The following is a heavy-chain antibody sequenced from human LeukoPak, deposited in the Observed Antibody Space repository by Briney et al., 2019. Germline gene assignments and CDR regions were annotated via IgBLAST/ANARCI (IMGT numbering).Heavy chain of an antibody. D-gene: IGHD5-24*01. J-gene: IGHJ4*02. CDR3: ARSREGYNFLGEND. Sequence: GGSLRLSCAASGFTFSSYWIHWVRQAPGKGLVRVSRINSDSSSTSYADSVKGRFTISRDNAKNTLYLQMNSLRAEDTAVYYCARSREGYNFLGENDWGQGTLVTVSS. CDR1: GFTFSSYW. CDR2: INSDSSST. V-gene: IGHV3-74*01.